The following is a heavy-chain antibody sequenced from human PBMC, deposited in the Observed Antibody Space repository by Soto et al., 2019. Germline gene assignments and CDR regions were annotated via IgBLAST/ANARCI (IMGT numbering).Heavy chain of an antibody. J-gene: IGHJ4*02. D-gene: IGHD3-22*01. CDR1: GGSFSGYY. V-gene: IGHV4-34*01. Sequence: QVQLQQWGAGLLKPSETLSLTCAVYGGSFSGYYWSWIRQPPGKGLEWIGEINHSGSTNYNPSLKSRVTISVDTSKNQFSLQLSSVTAADTAVYYCARGSHSSGLDYWGQGTLVTVSS. CDR3: ARGSHSSGLDY. CDR2: INHSGST.